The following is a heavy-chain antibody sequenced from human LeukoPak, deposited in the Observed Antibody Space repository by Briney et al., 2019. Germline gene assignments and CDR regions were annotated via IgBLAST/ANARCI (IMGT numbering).Heavy chain of an antibody. CDR1: GGSFSGYY. J-gene: IGHJ4*01. V-gene: IGHV4-34*01. D-gene: IGHD3-3*01. CDR2: INHSGST. Sequence: SETLSLTCAVYGGSFSGYYWSWIRQPPGKGLEWIGEINHSGSTNYNPSLKSRVTISVDTSKNQFSLTLSSVTAADTAVYYCARAGSDFWSGXTPFDYWGXGTLXXVS. CDR3: ARAGSDFWSGXTPFDY.